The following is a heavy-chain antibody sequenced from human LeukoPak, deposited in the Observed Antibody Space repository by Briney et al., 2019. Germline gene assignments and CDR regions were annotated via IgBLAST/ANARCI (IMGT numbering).Heavy chain of an antibody. D-gene: IGHD5-18*01. Sequence: GGSLRLSCAASGFTFSSYAMTWVRQAPGKGLEWVSAISGSGRSTYYADSVKGRFTISRDNSKNTLYLQMNSLRAEDTALYYCATNVDTSDDYWGQGTLVTVSS. V-gene: IGHV3-23*01. CDR3: ATNVDTSDDY. CDR1: GFTFSSYA. CDR2: ISGSGRST. J-gene: IGHJ4*02.